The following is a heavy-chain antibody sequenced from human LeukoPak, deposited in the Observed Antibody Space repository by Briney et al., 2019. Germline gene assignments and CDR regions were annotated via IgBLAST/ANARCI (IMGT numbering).Heavy chain of an antibody. CDR3: ARDRESGTTGGDVFDI. V-gene: IGHV1-18*01. CDR2: ISAYNGNT. D-gene: IGHD1-1*01. Sequence: ASVKVSCKASGYTFTSCDINWVRQATGQGLEWMGWISAYNGNTNYAQNLQGRVTMTTDTSTSTAYMELRSLRSDDTAVYYCARDRESGTTGGDVFDIWGQGTMVTVSS. CDR1: GYTFTSCD. J-gene: IGHJ3*02.